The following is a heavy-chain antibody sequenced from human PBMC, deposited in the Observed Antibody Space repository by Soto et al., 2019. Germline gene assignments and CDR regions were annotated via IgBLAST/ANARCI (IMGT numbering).Heavy chain of an antibody. V-gene: IGHV4-31*03. D-gene: IGHD1-26*01. CDR3: ARDSSVGLGNWFDP. CDR2: IYYSGST. CDR1: GGSISSGGYY. J-gene: IGHJ5*02. Sequence: SETLSLTCTVSGGSISSGGYYWSWIRQHPGKGLEWIGYIYYSGSTYYNPSLKSRVTISVDTSKNQFSLKLSSVTAADTAVYYCARDSSVGLGNWFDPWGQGTLVTVSS.